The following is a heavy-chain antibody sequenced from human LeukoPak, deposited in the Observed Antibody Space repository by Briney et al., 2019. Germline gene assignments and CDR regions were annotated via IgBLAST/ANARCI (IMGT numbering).Heavy chain of an antibody. CDR3: ARIVPICSSTSCYDV. V-gene: IGHV1-69*13. Sequence: SVKVSCKASGYTFTSYGISWVRQAPGQGLEWMGGIIPIFGTANYAQKFQGRVTITADESTSTAYMELSSLRSEDTAVYYCARIVPICSSTSCYDVWGKGTTVTVSS. CDR2: IIPIFGTA. J-gene: IGHJ6*04. CDR1: GYTFTSYG. D-gene: IGHD2-2*01.